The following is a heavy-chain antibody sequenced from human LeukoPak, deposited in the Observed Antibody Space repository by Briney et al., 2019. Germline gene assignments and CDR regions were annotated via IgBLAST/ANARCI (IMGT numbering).Heavy chain of an antibody. Sequence: PSETLSLTCTVSGGSISSYYWNWIRQPAGKGLEWIGRTYASGSTNYNPSLKSRVAMSVDTSKNQFSLKLSSVTAADTAVYYCARHRSRDTMIVRDYFDYWGQGTLVTVST. CDR2: TYASGST. CDR3: ARHRSRDTMIVRDYFDY. CDR1: GGSISSYY. J-gene: IGHJ4*02. D-gene: IGHD3-22*01. V-gene: IGHV4-4*07.